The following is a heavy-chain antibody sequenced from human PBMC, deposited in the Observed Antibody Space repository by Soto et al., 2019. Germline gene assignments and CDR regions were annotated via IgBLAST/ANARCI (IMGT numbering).Heavy chain of an antibody. Sequence: QVQLVQSGAAVKKPGASVKVSCKASGYTFTSYGISWVRQAPGQGLEWMGWISAYNGNTNYAQKLQGRVTMTTDTATSTAYMELRRLRSDDTAVYSSARGVYGFWSGYLEDAFDIWGQGTMVTGSS. J-gene: IGHJ3*02. CDR1: GYTFTSYG. CDR2: ISAYNGNT. CDR3: ARGVYGFWSGYLEDAFDI. V-gene: IGHV1-18*01. D-gene: IGHD3-3*01.